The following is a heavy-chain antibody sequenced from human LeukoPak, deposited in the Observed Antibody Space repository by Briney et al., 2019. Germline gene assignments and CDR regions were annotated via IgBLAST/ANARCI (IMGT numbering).Heavy chain of an antibody. V-gene: IGHV1-8*02. D-gene: IGHD3-10*01. CDR1: GYTFTSYD. J-gene: IGHJ6*02. CDR2: MNPNSGNT. Sequence: ASVKVSCKASGYTFTSYDINWVRQATGQGLEWMGWMNPNSGNTGYAQKFQGRVTMTRNTSISTAYMELSSLRSEDTAVYYCAISYYYGSGSYSYYYYYGMDVWGQGTTVTVSS. CDR3: AISYYYGSGSYSYYYYYGMDV.